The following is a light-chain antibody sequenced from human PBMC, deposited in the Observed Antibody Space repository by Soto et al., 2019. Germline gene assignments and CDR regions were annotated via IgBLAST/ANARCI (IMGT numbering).Light chain of an antibody. V-gene: IGLV2-14*01. CDR3: SSYTGSVTL. CDR2: EVS. CDR1: SSDIGGYNF. J-gene: IGLJ2*01. Sequence: SALTQPASVSGSPGQSITISCTGTSSDIGGYNFDSWYQQHPGKAPHLMIYEVSNRPSGVSNRFSGSKSGDTASLTISGLQAEDEADYYCSSYTGSVTLFGGGTKVTVL.